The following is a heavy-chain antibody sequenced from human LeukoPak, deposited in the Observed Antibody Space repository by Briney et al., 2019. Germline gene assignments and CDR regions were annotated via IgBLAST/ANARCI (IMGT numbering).Heavy chain of an antibody. V-gene: IGHV1-18*01. CDR3: ARARTGYCSGGSCYSMVY. J-gene: IGHJ4*02. D-gene: IGHD2-15*01. Sequence: ASVKVSCKASGYTFTSYGISWVRQAPGQGLEWMGWISAYNGNTNYAQKLQGRVTMTTDTSTSTAYMELRSLRSDDTAVYYCARARTGYCSGGSCYSMVYWGQGTLVTVSS. CDR1: GYTFTSYG. CDR2: ISAYNGNT.